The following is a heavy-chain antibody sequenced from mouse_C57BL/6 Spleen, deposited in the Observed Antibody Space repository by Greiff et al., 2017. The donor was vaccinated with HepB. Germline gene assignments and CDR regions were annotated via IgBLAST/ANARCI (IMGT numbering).Heavy chain of an antibody. Sequence: EVKVVESGGGLVKPGGSLKLSCAASGFTFSSYTMSWVRQTPEKRLEWVATISGGGGNTYYPDSVKGRFTISRDNAKNTLYLQMSSLRSEDTALYYWARHDYDKAFDDWGQGTTLTVSS. V-gene: IGHV5-9*01. CDR1: GFTFSSYT. J-gene: IGHJ2*01. D-gene: IGHD2-4*01. CDR3: ARHDYDKAFDD. CDR2: ISGGGGNT.